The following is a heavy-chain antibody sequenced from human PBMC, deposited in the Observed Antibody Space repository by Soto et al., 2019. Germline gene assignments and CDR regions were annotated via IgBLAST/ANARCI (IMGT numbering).Heavy chain of an antibody. CDR1: GFTFSSYW. Sequence: GGSLRLSCAASGFTFSSYWMCWVRQGPGKGPEWVANIKQDGSEIYYVDSVKGRFTISRDNAKSSLYLQMTSLRAEDTAVYHCAKSLSAIPGDSWGKGTLVTVSS. D-gene: IGHD2-2*01. V-gene: IGHV3-7*05. J-gene: IGHJ4*02. CDR2: IKQDGSEI. CDR3: AKSLSAIPGDS.